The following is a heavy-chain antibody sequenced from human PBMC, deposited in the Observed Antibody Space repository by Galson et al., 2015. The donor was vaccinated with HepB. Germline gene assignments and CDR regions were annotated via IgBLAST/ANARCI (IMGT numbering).Heavy chain of an antibody. Sequence: LRLSCAASGFTFSSYAMHWVRQAPGKGLEWVAVISYDGSNKYYADSVKGRFTISRDNSKNTLYLQMNSLRAEDTAVYYCAKPMVRGVISGWGQGTLVTVSS. V-gene: IGHV3-30*04. CDR1: GFTFSSYA. CDR3: AKPMVRGVISG. J-gene: IGHJ4*02. CDR2: ISYDGSNK. D-gene: IGHD3-10*01.